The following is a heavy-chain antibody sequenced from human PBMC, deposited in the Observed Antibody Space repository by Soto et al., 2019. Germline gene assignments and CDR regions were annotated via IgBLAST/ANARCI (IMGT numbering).Heavy chain of an antibody. CDR1: GFTFSSYW. V-gene: IGHV3-7*03. J-gene: IGHJ4*02. D-gene: IGHD3-16*01. CDR3: ARLTLGPSPGFDY. Sequence: EVQLVESGGGLVQPGGSLRLSCAASGFTFSSYWMSWVRQAPGKGLEWVANKKQDGSEKYYVDSVKGRFTISRDNAKNSLYLQMNSLRAEDTAVYYCARLTLGPSPGFDYWGQGTLVTVSS. CDR2: KKQDGSEK.